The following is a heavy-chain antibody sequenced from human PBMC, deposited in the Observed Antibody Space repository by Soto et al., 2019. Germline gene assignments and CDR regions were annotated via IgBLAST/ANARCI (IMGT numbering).Heavy chain of an antibody. D-gene: IGHD4-4*01. CDR1: GYSFTSYW. Sequence: GESLKISCKGSGYSFTSYWIGWVRQMPGKGLEWMGIIYPGDSDTRYSPSFQGQVTISADKSISTACLQWSSLKASDTAMYYCARHTSNYPSFPYYYGMDVWGQGTTVTVSS. CDR2: IYPGDSDT. CDR3: ARHTSNYPSFPYYYGMDV. V-gene: IGHV5-51*01. J-gene: IGHJ6*02.